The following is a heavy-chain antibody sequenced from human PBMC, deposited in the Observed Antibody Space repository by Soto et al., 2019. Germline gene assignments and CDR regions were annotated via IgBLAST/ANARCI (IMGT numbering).Heavy chain of an antibody. J-gene: IGHJ6*02. Sequence: QVQLVQSGAEVKKPGSSVKVSCKASGGTFSSYAISWVRQAPGQGLEWMGGIIPIFGTANYAQKLQGRVTMTADESTSTAYMELSSLRSEDTAVYYCARDIVGATHYYYYGMDVWGQGTTVTVSS. CDR1: GGTFSSYA. CDR2: IIPIFGTA. D-gene: IGHD1-26*01. V-gene: IGHV1-69*01. CDR3: ARDIVGATHYYYYGMDV.